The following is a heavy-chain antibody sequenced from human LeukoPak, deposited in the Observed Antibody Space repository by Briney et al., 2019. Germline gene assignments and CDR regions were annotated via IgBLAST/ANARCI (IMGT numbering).Heavy chain of an antibody. CDR3: AKKGYCSGGSCYPYDFVLDY. CDR1: GFTFSSYA. D-gene: IGHD2-15*01. V-gene: IGHV3-23*01. CDR2: INSSGGGT. J-gene: IGHJ4*02. Sequence: GGSLRLSCAASGFTFSSYAMNWVRQAPGKGLEGVSGINSSGGGTYYADSVKGRFTISRDNSKNTLYLQMNSLRAEDTAVYYCAKKGYCSGGSCYPYDFVLDYWGQGTLVTVSS.